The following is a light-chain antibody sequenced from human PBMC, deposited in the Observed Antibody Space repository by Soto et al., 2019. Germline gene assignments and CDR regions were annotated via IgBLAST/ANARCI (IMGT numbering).Light chain of an antibody. CDR2: DVT. CDR1: SSDVGGYNY. CDR3: NAYTSSSTLV. Sequence: QSALTQPASVSGSPGQSITISCTGTSSDVGGYNYVSWYQQHPVKAPKLLIYDVTNRPSVVSNRFSGSKSGNTASLTNSGLQAEDEAAYYCNAYTSSSTLVFGGVTKLTVL. J-gene: IGLJ3*02. V-gene: IGLV2-14*01.